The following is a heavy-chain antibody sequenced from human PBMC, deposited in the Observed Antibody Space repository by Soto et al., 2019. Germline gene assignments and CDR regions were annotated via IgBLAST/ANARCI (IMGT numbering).Heavy chain of an antibody. CDR2: INPNSGGT. V-gene: IGHV1-2*02. Sequence: DASVKVSCKASGYTFTGYYMHWVRQAPGQGLEWMGWINPNSGGTNYAQKFQGRVTMTRDTSISTAYMELSRLRSDDTAVYYCARDYWYYDTSGYFVDAFDIWGQGTMVTVSS. D-gene: IGHD3-22*01. CDR1: GYTFTGYY. J-gene: IGHJ3*02. CDR3: ARDYWYYDTSGYFVDAFDI.